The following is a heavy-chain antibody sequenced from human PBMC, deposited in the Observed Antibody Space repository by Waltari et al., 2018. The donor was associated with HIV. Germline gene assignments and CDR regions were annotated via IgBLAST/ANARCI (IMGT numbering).Heavy chain of an antibody. D-gene: IGHD3-10*01. Sequence: EVQLVESGGGLVQPGGSLRLSCAASGFTFSSYWMSWVRQAPGKGREWGGNRKKEGREKYYVDAVNGRFTISRDNAENSLYLQMNSLRAEDTAVYYCARGGFYGSGSKVNWGQGTLVTVSS. V-gene: IGHV3-7*04. CDR1: GFTFSSYW. J-gene: IGHJ4*02. CDR2: RKKEGREK. CDR3: ARGGFYGSGSKVN.